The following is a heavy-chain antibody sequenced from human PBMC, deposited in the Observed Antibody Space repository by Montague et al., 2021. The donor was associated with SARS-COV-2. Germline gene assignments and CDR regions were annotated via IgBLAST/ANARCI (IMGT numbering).Heavy chain of an antibody. CDR2: IYYSGST. J-gene: IGHJ5*02. Sequence: SETLSLTCTVSGGSISSYYWSWIRQPPGKGLEWIGYIYYSGSTNYNPFLKSRVTISVDTSKNQFSLKLSSVTAADTAVYYCARALYCSDGSCYPNWFDPWGQGTLVTVSS. CDR1: GGSISSYY. CDR3: ARALYCSDGSCYPNWFDP. V-gene: IGHV4-59*01. D-gene: IGHD2-15*01.